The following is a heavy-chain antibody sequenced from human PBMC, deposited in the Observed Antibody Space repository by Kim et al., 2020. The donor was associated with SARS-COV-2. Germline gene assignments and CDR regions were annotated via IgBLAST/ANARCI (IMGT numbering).Heavy chain of an antibody. J-gene: IGHJ6*02. CDR1: GFTFSSYG. CDR2: ISYDGSNK. CDR3: AKELPPGYSSGWSYYYYGMDV. V-gene: IGHV3-30*18. Sequence: GGSLRFSCAASGFTFSSYGMHWVRQAPGKGLEWVAVISYDGSNKYYADSVKGRFTISRDNSKNTLYLQMNSLRAEDTAVYYCAKELPPGYSSGWSYYYYGMDVWGQGTTVTVSS. D-gene: IGHD6-19*01.